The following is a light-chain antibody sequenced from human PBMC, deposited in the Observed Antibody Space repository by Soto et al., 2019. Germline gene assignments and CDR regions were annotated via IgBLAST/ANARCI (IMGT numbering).Light chain of an antibody. CDR2: EVS. Sequence: QSALTQPASVSGSPGQSITISCTGTSSDVGGYNYVSWYQQHPGKAPKLMIYEVSNRPSGVSNRCSGYKSGNTAALTISGLQAEDEADYYGSSYTSSSTLVFGGGTQLTVL. CDR1: SSDVGGYNY. J-gene: IGLJ2*01. CDR3: SSYTSSSTLV. V-gene: IGLV2-14*01.